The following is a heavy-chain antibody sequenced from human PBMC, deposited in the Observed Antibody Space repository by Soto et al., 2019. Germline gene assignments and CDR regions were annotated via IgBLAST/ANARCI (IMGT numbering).Heavy chain of an antibody. CDR1: GFTFSSYA. D-gene: IGHD6-13*01. Sequence: GGSLRLSCAASGFTFSSYAMSWVRQAPGKGLEWVSAISGSGGSTYYADSVKGQFTISRDNSKNTLYLQMNSLRAEDTAVYYCAKDRSSSWHHPWRFDPWGQGTLVTVSS. CDR3: AKDRSSSWHHPWRFDP. J-gene: IGHJ5*02. V-gene: IGHV3-23*01. CDR2: ISGSGGST.